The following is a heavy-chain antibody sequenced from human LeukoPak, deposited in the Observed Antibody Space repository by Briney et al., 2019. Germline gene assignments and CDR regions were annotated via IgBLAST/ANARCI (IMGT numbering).Heavy chain of an antibody. CDR1: GASISSYN. CDR2: IYYSGST. D-gene: IGHD1-26*01. CDR3: ARDRRVGAKYYCMD. J-gene: IGHJ6*01. Sequence: PSETLSLSCTASGASISSYNWGWLRQPPGKGLGWVGYIYYSGSTNYNPSLKSRVTISVDPSKNQFSLTLSCVTAADAAVYYRARDRRVGAKYYCMD. V-gene: IGHV4-59*01.